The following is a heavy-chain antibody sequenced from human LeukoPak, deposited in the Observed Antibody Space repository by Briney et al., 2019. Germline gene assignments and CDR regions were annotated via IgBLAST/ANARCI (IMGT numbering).Heavy chain of an antibody. V-gene: IGHV1-69*13. J-gene: IGHJ6*03. CDR2: IIPIFGTA. D-gene: IGHD2-15*01. CDR3: ARGLVVVAASPYYYYYYYMDV. CDR1: GGTFSSYA. Sequence: GASVKVSCKASGGTFSSYAISWVRQAPGQGLEWMGGIIPIFGTANYAQKFQGRVTITADESTSTAYMELSSLRSEDTAVYYCARGLVVVAASPYYYYYYYMDVWGKGTTVTISS.